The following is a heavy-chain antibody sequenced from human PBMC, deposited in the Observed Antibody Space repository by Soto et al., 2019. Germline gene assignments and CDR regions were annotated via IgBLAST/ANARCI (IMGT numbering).Heavy chain of an antibody. CDR2: INPGDSDT. J-gene: IGHJ4*02. CDR1: GYSFTSYW. Sequence: GESLKISCKGSGYSFTSYWIGWVRQMPGKGLEWMGIINPGDSDTRYSPSFQGQVTISADKSISTAYLQWSSLKASVTVIYFCARVTYSYGLWNFDYWGQGTLVTVSS. CDR3: ARVTYSYGLWNFDY. D-gene: IGHD5-18*01. V-gene: IGHV5-51*01.